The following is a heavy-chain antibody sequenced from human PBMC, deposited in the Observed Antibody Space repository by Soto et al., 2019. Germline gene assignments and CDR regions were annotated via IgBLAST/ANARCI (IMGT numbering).Heavy chain of an antibody. Sequence: EVLLVESGGGLLKPGGSLRLSCAASGFSFRTPWMAWVRQAPGKGLEWVGRIKSKSAGETTDYADPVKGRFTISRDDSKDTVYLHMDSLETGDTAVYYCATGSPFSGSVFDYWGQGSLVTVSS. CDR1: GFSFRTPW. J-gene: IGHJ4*02. V-gene: IGHV3-15*05. CDR3: ATGSPFSGSVFDY. D-gene: IGHD1-26*01. CDR2: IKSKSAGETT.